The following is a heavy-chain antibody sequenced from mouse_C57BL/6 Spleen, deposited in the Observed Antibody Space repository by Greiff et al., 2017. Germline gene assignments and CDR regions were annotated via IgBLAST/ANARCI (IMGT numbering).Heavy chain of an antibody. CDR2: INPYYGDT. J-gene: IGHJ3*01. D-gene: IGHD2-3*01. V-gene: IGHV1-20*01. CDR1: GYSFTGYF. Sequence: EVQLQQSGPELVKPGDSVTISCKASGYSFTGYFMNCVMQSHGKSLEWIGRINPYYGDTFYNQKFKGKATLTVDKSSSTAHMRLRSLTSEDSAVYYCASTIDDGYTGAYWGQGTLVTVSA. CDR3: ASTIDDGYTGAY.